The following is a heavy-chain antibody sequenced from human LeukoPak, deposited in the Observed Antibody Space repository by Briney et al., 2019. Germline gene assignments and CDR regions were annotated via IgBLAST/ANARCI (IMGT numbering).Heavy chain of an antibody. V-gene: IGHV3-23*01. CDR2: ITSGGST. CDR1: GFTFSSYA. J-gene: IGHJ4*02. D-gene: IGHD6-19*01. CDR3: AKDRDSSGWYGSAYFDY. Sequence: GGSLRLSCAASGFTFSSYAMSWVRQAPGKGLEWVSGITSGGSTYKVDSVKGRFTISRDNSKNTLYLQMNSLRAEDTAVYYCAKDRDSSGWYGSAYFDYWGQGTLVTVSS.